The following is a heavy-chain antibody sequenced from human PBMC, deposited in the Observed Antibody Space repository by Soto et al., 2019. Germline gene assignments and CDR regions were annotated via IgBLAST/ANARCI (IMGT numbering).Heavy chain of an antibody. CDR1: GFTFSGSA. J-gene: IGHJ3*02. CDR2: IRSKGNSYAT. V-gene: IGHV3-73*01. Sequence: GGSLRLSCAASGFTFSGSAMHWVRQASGKGLEWVGRIRSKGNSYATAYAASVKGRFTISRDDSRNTAYLQMNSLKTEDTAVYYCTRLLSDAFDIWGQGTMVTVSS. CDR3: TRLLSDAFDI.